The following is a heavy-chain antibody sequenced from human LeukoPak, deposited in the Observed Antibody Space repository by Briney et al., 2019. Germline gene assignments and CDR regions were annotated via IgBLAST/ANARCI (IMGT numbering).Heavy chain of an antibody. V-gene: IGHV3-74*01. Sequence: GGSLRLSCEASGFTFRSYWMHWVRQAPGKGLVWVSRINSDGSSTSYADAVKGRFTISRDNAKNTLYLQMNSLRAEDTAVYYCTRGADSSGYPDAFDIWGQGTMVTVSS. CDR1: GFTFRSYW. CDR2: INSDGSST. J-gene: IGHJ3*02. CDR3: TRGADSSGYPDAFDI. D-gene: IGHD3-22*01.